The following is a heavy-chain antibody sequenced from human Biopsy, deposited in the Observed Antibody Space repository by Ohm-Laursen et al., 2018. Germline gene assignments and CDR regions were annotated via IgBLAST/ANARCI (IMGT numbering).Heavy chain of an antibody. D-gene: IGHD3-22*01. CDR1: GESFNGYY. Sequence: TLSLTCVVYGESFNGYYWSWIRQTPGKGLEWIGEINHSGRTNYNPSLKSRVTISVDTSKNQFSLKVRSMTAADTAVYYCVRGVDYYDPYHYYALDVWGQGTTVTVSS. V-gene: IGHV4-34*01. CDR3: VRGVDYYDPYHYYALDV. CDR2: INHSGRT. J-gene: IGHJ6*02.